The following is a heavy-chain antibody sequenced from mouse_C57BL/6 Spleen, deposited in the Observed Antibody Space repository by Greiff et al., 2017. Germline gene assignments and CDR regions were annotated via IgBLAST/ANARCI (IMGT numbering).Heavy chain of an antibody. V-gene: IGHV3-6*01. CDR3: ARGPGDYFDY. CDR1: GYSITSGYY. Sequence: EVKLQESGPGLVKPSQSLSLTCSVTGYSITSGYYWNWIRQFPGNKLEWMGYISYDGSNNYNPSLKNRISITSDTSKNQFFLKVNSVTTEDTATYYCARGPGDYFDYWGQGTTRTVSS. D-gene: IGHD4-1*01. J-gene: IGHJ2*01. CDR2: ISYDGSN.